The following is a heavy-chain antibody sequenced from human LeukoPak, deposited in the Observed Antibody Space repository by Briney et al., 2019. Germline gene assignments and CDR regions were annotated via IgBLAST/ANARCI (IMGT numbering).Heavy chain of an antibody. CDR3: ARSPNYDILTGPQGNWFDP. CDR1: GGSISSSSYC. V-gene: IGHV4-39*07. Sequence: SETLSLTCTVSGGSISSSSYCWGWIRQPPGKGLEWIGSIHYSGSTYYNPSLKSRVTISVDTSKNQFSLKLSSVTAADTAVYYCARSPNYDILTGPQGNWFDPWGQGTLVTVSS. CDR2: IHYSGST. D-gene: IGHD3-9*01. J-gene: IGHJ5*02.